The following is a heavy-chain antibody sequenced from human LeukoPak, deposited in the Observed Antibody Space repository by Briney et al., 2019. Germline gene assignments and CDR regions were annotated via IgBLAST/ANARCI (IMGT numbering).Heavy chain of an antibody. CDR1: GGSINSGNYY. CDR2: IYTSGST. J-gene: IGHJ3*02. CDR3: AGDLSSGWYEYAFDI. Sequence: TSETLSLTCTVSGGSINSGNYYWSWIRQPAGKGLEWIVRIYTSGSTNYNPSLKSRVTISVDTSKKQFSLKLSSVTAADTAVYYCAGDLSSGWYEYAFDIWGQGTMVTVSS. V-gene: IGHV4-61*02. D-gene: IGHD6-19*01.